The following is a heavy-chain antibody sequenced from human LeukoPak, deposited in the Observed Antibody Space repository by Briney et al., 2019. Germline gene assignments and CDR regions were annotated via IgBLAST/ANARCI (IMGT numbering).Heavy chain of an antibody. J-gene: IGHJ5*02. CDR3: AVRVRGGNWFDP. CDR2: INHSGST. Sequence: SETLSLTCAVYGGSFSGYYWSWIRQPPGKGLEWIGEINHSGSTNYNPSLKSRVTISVDTSKNQFSLKLSSVTAADTAVYYCAVRVRGGNWFDPWGQGTLVTVSS. CDR1: GGSFSGYY. V-gene: IGHV4-34*01. D-gene: IGHD3-10*01.